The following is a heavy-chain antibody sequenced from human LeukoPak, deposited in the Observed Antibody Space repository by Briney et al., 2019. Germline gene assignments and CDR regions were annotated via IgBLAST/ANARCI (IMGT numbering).Heavy chain of an antibody. Sequence: SETLFLTCTVSGGSISSYYWSWIRQPAGKGLEWIGGIYTSGSTNYNPSLKSRVTMSVDTSKNQFSLKLSSVTAADTAVYYCARDQAILGWFDPWGQGTLVTVSS. V-gene: IGHV4-4*07. CDR1: GGSISSYY. J-gene: IGHJ5*02. CDR2: IYTSGST. CDR3: ARDQAILGWFDP. D-gene: IGHD1-26*01.